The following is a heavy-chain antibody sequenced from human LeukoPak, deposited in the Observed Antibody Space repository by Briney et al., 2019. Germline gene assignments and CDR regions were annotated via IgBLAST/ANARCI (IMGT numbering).Heavy chain of an antibody. V-gene: IGHV4-34*01. CDR1: GGSFSGYY. CDR3: ARGVVIAPQTFDY. J-gene: IGHJ4*02. CDR2: INHSGST. D-gene: IGHD2-21*01. Sequence: PSETLSLTCAVYGGSFSGYYWSWIRQPPGKGLEWIGEINHSGSTNYNPSLKSRVTISVDTSKNQFSLKLSSVTAADTAVYYCARGVVIAPQTFDYWGQGTLVTVSS.